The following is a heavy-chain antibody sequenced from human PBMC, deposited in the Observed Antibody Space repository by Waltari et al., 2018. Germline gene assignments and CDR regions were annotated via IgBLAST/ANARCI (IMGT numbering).Heavy chain of an antibody. Sequence: QVQLQESGPGLVRPSQTLSLTCTVSGGSIRSCDYYWSWVRQPPGKGLEWIGYIYYSGSTHYSPSLKSRVSMSVDTSKNQFSLKLHSVTAADTAVYYCARDIRVAVASAPFDYWGQGTLVTVSS. CDR1: GGSIRSCDYY. J-gene: IGHJ4*02. CDR2: IYYSGST. CDR3: ARDIRVAVASAPFDY. D-gene: IGHD6-19*01. V-gene: IGHV4-30-4*08.